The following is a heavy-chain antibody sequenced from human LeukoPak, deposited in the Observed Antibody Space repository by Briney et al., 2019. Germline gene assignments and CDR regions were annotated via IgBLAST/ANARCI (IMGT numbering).Heavy chain of an antibody. CDR2: MNPNSGNT. V-gene: IGHV1-8*02. D-gene: IGHD3-10*01. Sequence: ASVKVTCKASGYTFTSYGINWVRQATGQGLEWMGWMNPNSGNTGYAQKFQGRVTMTRNTSISTAYMELSSLRSEDTAVYYCARGQLLWFGEAGTDYWGQGTLVTVSS. J-gene: IGHJ4*02. CDR3: ARGQLLWFGEAGTDY. CDR1: GYTFTSYG.